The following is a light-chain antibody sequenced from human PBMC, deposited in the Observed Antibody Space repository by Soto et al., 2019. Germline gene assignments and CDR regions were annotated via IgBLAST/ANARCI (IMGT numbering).Light chain of an antibody. V-gene: IGLV1-47*01. CDR3: AAWDDSLSGVV. CDR1: SSNIGSNY. CDR2: RNN. J-gene: IGLJ2*01. Sequence: QSVLTQPPSASGTPGQRVTISCSGSSSNIGSNYVYWYQQLPGTAPKLLIYRNNQRPSGVPDRFSGSKSGTSASLAISGLGSEDGADYYCAAWDDSLSGVVFGGGTKVTVL.